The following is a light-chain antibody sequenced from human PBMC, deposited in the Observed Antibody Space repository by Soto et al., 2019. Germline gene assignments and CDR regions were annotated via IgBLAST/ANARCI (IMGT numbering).Light chain of an antibody. Sequence: EIVLTQSPGTLSLSPGERATLSCRASRSVGAYLAWYQQSPGLAPRLLIYAASSRANGIPDRLSRSGSGKDFTLTISRLEPEDFAVFYCQQYGSSPPTFGHGTNVDIK. V-gene: IGKV3-20*01. CDR3: QQYGSSPPT. CDR2: AAS. J-gene: IGKJ1*01. CDR1: RSVGAY.